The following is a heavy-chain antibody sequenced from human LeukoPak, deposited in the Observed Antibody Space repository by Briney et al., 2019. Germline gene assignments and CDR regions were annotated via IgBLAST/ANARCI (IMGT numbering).Heavy chain of an antibody. CDR1: GFSSNDAW. J-gene: IGHJ4*02. CDR2: IKRKTDGGTT. CDR3: TTDTRRVVVPK. D-gene: IGHD2-15*01. Sequence: GGSLRLSCAASGFSSNDAWMSWVRQAPGKGLEWVGRIKRKTDGGTTDYAAPVKGRFSISRDDSKTSLYLQMNNLQTEDTAVYYCTTDTRRVVVPKWGQGTLVTVSS. V-gene: IGHV3-15*01.